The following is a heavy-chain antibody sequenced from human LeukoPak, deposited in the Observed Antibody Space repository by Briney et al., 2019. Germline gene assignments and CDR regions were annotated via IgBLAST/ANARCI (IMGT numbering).Heavy chain of an antibody. J-gene: IGHJ4*02. Sequence: ASVKVSSKASGYTFTNYGITWVQQAPGQGLEWMGWISTNSGNTKYARELQGRVTLTTDTSATTAYMELMSLRSDDTAVYYCARDRGSSYVAGYWGQGTLVTVSS. D-gene: IGHD3-16*01. CDR3: ARDRGSSYVAGY. V-gene: IGHV1-18*01. CDR2: ISTNSGNT. CDR1: GYTFTNYG.